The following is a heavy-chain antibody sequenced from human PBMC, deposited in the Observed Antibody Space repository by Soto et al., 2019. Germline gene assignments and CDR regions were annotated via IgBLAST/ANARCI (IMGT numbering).Heavy chain of an antibody. D-gene: IGHD6-19*01. CDR1: GGSISSSSYY. CDR3: ARIGSDWSFAY. J-gene: IGHJ4*02. V-gene: IGHV4-39*01. CDR2: IYYSGST. Sequence: QLQLQESGPGLVKASETLPLTCTVSGGSISSSSYYWGWIRQPPGKGLEWIGSIYYSGSTSYNPSLKRRQTITIDTSKSQLSLKLRSVTAADTAVYYCARIGSDWSFAYWGQGTLVTVSS.